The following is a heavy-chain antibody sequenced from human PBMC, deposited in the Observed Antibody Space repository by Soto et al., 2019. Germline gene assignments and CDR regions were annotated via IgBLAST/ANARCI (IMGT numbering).Heavy chain of an antibody. D-gene: IGHD2-21*01. CDR3: ARYSSNGHIAEHDCLGMDV. Sequence: QVQLVQSGAEVRKPGSSVKVSCKASGFTFSNSIIAWVRQAPGQGLEWMGGINPIFGTSNYAQKFQGRVTITADKATNTASMELSRLRSEDTAVYYCARYSSNGHIAEHDCLGMDVWCEGTKVTVS. J-gene: IGHJ6*02. CDR2: INPIFGTS. V-gene: IGHV1-69*06. CDR1: GFTFSNSI.